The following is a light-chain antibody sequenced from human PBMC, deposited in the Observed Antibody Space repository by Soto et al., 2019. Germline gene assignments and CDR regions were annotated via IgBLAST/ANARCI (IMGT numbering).Light chain of an antibody. CDR2: GAS. CDR3: QHYNNWPPWT. V-gene: IGKV3-15*01. J-gene: IGKJ1*01. Sequence: EIVMTQSPATLSVSPGERATLSCRASQSVSSNLAWYQQKPGQAPRLLIYGASIRASGVPARFSGIGSGTEFTLTISSLQSEDFAVYYCQHYNNWPPWTFGQGTKVEIK. CDR1: QSVSSN.